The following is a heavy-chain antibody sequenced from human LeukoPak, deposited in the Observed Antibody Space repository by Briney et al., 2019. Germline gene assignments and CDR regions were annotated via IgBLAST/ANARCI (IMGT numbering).Heavy chain of an antibody. Sequence: GGSLRLSCAASGFTFSSYAMHWVRQAPGKGLEWVAVISYDGSNKYYADSVKGRFTISRDNAENSLYLQMNNLRAEDTAVYYCARDSLWFGSNGMDVWGQGTTVTVSS. CDR3: ARDSLWFGSNGMDV. CDR1: GFTFSSYA. V-gene: IGHV3-30-3*01. CDR2: ISYDGSNK. J-gene: IGHJ6*02. D-gene: IGHD3-10*01.